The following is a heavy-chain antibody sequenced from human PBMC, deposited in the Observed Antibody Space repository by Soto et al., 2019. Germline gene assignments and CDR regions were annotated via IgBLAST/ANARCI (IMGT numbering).Heavy chain of an antibody. CDR3: ARDPVDGYAFFDY. Sequence: PSETLSLTCAVSGGSISSGGYSWSWIRQPPGKGLEWIGYIYHSGSTTYNSSLKSRVTISIDTSKKQSSLKLTSVTAADTAVYYCARDPVDGYAFFDYWGQGTLVTVSS. D-gene: IGHD5-12*01. J-gene: IGHJ4*02. CDR1: GGSISSGGYS. CDR2: IYHSGST. V-gene: IGHV4-30-2*01.